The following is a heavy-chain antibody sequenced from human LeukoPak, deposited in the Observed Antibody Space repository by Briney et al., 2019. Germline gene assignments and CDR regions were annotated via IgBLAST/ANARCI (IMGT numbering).Heavy chain of an antibody. CDR1: GFTFSSYS. D-gene: IGHD3-16*02. Sequence: GGSLRLSCAASGFTFSSYSMNWVRQAPGKGLEWVSSISSSSSYIYYADSVKGRFTISRDNAKNSLYLQMNSLRAEDTAVYYCARPLESIMITFGGVIVDDTAWDHWGQGTLVSVSS. CDR2: ISSSSSYI. CDR3: ARPLESIMITFGGVIVDDTAWDH. V-gene: IGHV3-21*01. J-gene: IGHJ4*02.